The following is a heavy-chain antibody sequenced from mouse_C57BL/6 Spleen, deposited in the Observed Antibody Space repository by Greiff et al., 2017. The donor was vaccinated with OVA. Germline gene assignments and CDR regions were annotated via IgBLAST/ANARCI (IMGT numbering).Heavy chain of an antibody. CDR3: ARIASYYSNYDWYFGV. Sequence: QVTLKVSGPGILQPSQTLSLTCSFSGFSLSTFGMGVGWIRQPSGEGLEWLAHIWWDDDKYYNPALKSRLTISKDTSKNQVFLKIANVDTADTATFYFARIASYYSNYDWYFGVWGTGTTVTVSS. CDR1: GFSLSTFGMG. J-gene: IGHJ1*03. V-gene: IGHV8-8*01. D-gene: IGHD2-5*01. CDR2: IWWDDDK.